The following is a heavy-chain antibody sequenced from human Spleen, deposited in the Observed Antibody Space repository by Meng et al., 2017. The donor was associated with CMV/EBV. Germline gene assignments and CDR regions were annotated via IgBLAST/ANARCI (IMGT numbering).Heavy chain of an antibody. Sequence: QVQLVQSGAEMKKPGASVKVSCTTSGYTFTGYYMHWVRQAPGQGLEWMGWINPNSGGTNYAQKFQGRVTITADESTSTAYMELSSLRSEDTAVYYCARDRSMLRWFDYWGQGTLVTVSS. CDR3: ARDRSMLRWFDY. J-gene: IGHJ4*02. D-gene: IGHD4-23*01. V-gene: IGHV1-2*02. CDR1: GYTFTGYY. CDR2: INPNSGGT.